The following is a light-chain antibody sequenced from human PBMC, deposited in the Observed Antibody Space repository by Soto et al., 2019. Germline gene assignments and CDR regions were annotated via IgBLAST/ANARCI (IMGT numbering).Light chain of an antibody. CDR2: WAS. Sequence: DIVMTLRRAPRAKLLWKTHKVKRKSTQRELYSSNNKNYLAWYQQNPGQPPKLLIYWASTRESGVPDRFSGSGSGTDFTLTISSLQAEDGAVYYCQQYYSTPTTFGGGTKVDIK. CDR1: QRELYSSNNKNY. J-gene: IGKJ4*01. V-gene: IGKV4-1*01. CDR3: QQYYSTPTT.